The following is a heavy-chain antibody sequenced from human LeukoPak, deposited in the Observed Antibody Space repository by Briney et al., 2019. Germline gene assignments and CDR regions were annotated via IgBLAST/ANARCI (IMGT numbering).Heavy chain of an antibody. D-gene: IGHD3-10*01. V-gene: IGHV3-64*01. CDR3: ARSKTITMVRGGLNFDP. CDR1: GFTFSSYA. CDR2: ISSNGGST. J-gene: IGHJ5*02. Sequence: PGGSLRLSCAASGFTFSSYAMHWVRQAPGKGLEYVSAISSNGGSTYYANSVKGRFTISRDNSKNTLYLQMGSLRAEDMAVYYCARSKTITMVRGGLNFDPWGQGTLVTVSS.